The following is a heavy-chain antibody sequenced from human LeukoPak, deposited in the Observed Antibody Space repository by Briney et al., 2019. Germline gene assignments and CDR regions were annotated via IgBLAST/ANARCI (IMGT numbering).Heavy chain of an antibody. CDR2: INPNSGGT. CDR1: GYTFTGYY. J-gene: IGHJ5*02. V-gene: IGHV1-2*02. Sequence: ASVKVSCKASGYTFTGYYMHWVRQAPGQGLEWMGWINPNSGGTNYAQKFQGRVTMTRDTSISTAYMELSRLRSDDTAVYYCARDLPDSSGYYAPWFDPWGQGTLVTVSS. D-gene: IGHD3-22*01. CDR3: ARDLPDSSGYYAPWFDP.